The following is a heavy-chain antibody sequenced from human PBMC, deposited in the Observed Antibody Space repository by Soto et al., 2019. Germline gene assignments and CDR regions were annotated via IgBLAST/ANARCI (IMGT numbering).Heavy chain of an antibody. Sequence: EVQLLESGGTLVQPGGSLRLSCAASGFTFSNYGMNWVRQAAGKGLEWVSGINSRGDGPSYADSLKGRFTISRDNSKNTLYLQMNSLRAEDTAIYYCTTDHNWSDGYWGQGTLVSVSS. CDR3: TTDHNWSDGY. V-gene: IGHV3-23*01. J-gene: IGHJ4*02. CDR1: GFTFSNYG. D-gene: IGHD1-1*01. CDR2: INSRGDGP.